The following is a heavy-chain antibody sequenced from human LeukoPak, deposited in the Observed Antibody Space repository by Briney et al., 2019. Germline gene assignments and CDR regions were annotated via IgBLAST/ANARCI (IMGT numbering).Heavy chain of an antibody. D-gene: IGHD3-16*01. CDR1: GYTFTDYY. Sequence: SVKVSCKASGYTFTDYYMHWVRQAPGQGLEWMGWINSNSGGTNYAQKFQGRVTMTRDTSISTAYMELSSLRSDDTAVYYCARVLVPAGGGVVDYWGQGTLVTVSS. CDR2: INSNSGGT. J-gene: IGHJ4*02. CDR3: ARVLVPAGGGVVDY. V-gene: IGHV1-2*02.